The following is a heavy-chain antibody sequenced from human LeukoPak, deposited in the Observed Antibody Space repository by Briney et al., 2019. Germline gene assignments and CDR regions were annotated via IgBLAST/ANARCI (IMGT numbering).Heavy chain of an antibody. D-gene: IGHD3-22*01. CDR1: GFTFSSYA. CDR2: ISGSGGST. J-gene: IGHJ4*02. V-gene: IGHV3-23*01. CDR3: AKTPYDSSGYYLSRDYFDY. Sequence: SGGSLRLSCAASGFTFSSYAMSWVRQAPGKGLEWVSAISGSGGSTYYADSVKGRFTISRDNSKNTLYLQMNSLRAEDTAVYYCAKTPYDSSGYYLSRDYFDYWGQGTLVTVSS.